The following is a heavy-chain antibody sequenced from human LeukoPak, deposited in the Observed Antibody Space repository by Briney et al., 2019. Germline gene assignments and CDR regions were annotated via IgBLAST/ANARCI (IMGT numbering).Heavy chain of an antibody. CDR2: INDNGGST. CDR1: GFXIRSYA. V-gene: IGHV3-23*01. J-gene: IGHJ4*02. D-gene: IGHD1-26*01. Sequence: GGSLRLSCAASGFXIRSYAMSWVHQAPGKGLEWVSTINDNGGSTYYADSVKGRFTISRDNSKNTLYLQMNSLRAEDTAVYYCATTDEGEYFFDYWGQGTLVTVSS. CDR3: ATTDEGEYFFDY.